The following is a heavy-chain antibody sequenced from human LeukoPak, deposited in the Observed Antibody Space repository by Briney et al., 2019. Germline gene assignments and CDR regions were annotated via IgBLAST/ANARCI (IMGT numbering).Heavy chain of an antibody. V-gene: IGHV3-15*01. Sequence: KPGGSLRLSCAASGFTFSNAWMSWVRQAPGKGLEWVGRIKSKTDGGTTDYAAPVKGRFTISRDDSKNTLYLQMNSLKTEDTAVYYCITDRLLWFGDLLLYSRGYWGQGTLVTVSS. CDR2: IKSKTDGGTT. J-gene: IGHJ4*02. CDR1: GFTFSNAW. CDR3: ITDRLLWFGDLLLYSRGY. D-gene: IGHD3-10*01.